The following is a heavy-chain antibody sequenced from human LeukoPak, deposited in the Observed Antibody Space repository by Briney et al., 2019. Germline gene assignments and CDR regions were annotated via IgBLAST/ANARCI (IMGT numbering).Heavy chain of an antibody. CDR3: ARDVAIPPPKNYYHMDV. CDR1: GGTFSSYA. D-gene: IGHD2-21*01. V-gene: IGHV1-69*05. Sequence: SVKVSCKASGGTFSSYAISWVRQAPGQGLEWMGRIIPIFGTANYAQKFQGRVTITTDESTSTAYMELSSLRSEDTAVYYCARDVAIPPPKNYYHMDVWGKETTVTVSS. J-gene: IGHJ6*03. CDR2: IIPIFGTA.